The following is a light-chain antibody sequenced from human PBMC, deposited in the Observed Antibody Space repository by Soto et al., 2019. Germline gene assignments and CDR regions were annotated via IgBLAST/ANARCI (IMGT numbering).Light chain of an antibody. Sequence: QSALTQPASVSGSPGQSITISCTGTSSDVGTYNLVTWYQQHPGKAPKLIIYEGNQRPSGVSNRFSASKSGNTASLTISGLQDDDEADYYCCSYAPSRSLLFGGGTKLTVL. CDR2: EGN. CDR1: SSDVGTYNL. V-gene: IGLV2-23*01. J-gene: IGLJ2*01. CDR3: CSYAPSRSLL.